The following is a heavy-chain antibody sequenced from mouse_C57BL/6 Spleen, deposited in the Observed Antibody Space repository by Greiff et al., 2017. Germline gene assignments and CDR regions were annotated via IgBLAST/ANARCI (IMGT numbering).Heavy chain of an antibody. CDR2: ISSGSSTI. CDR1: GFTFSDYG. J-gene: IGHJ4*01. Sequence: EVKVEESGGGLVKPGGSLKLSCAASGFTFSDYGMHWVRQAPEKGLEWVAYISSGSSTIYYADTVKGRFTISRDNAKNTLFLQMTSLRSEDTAMYYCARTNYYGSSYVYAMDYWGQGTSVTVSS. CDR3: ARTNYYGSSYVYAMDY. D-gene: IGHD1-1*01. V-gene: IGHV5-17*01.